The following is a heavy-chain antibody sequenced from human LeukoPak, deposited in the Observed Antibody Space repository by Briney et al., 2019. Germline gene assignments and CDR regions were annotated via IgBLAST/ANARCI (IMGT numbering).Heavy chain of an antibody. CDR2: IYYSGST. D-gene: IGHD4-17*01. CDR1: GGSISSSSHY. CDR3: ARTYGDYVGRFDY. V-gene: IGHV4-39*01. Sequence: SETLSLTCTVSGGSISSSSHYWGWIRQPPGKGLEWIGSIYYSGSTYYNPSLKSRVTISVDTSKNQFSLKLSSVTAADTAVYYCARTYGDYVGRFDYWGQGPWSPSPQ. J-gene: IGHJ4*02.